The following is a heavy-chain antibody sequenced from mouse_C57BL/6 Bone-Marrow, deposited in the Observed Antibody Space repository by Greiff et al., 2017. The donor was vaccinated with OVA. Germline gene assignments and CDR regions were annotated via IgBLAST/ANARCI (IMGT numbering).Heavy chain of an antibody. D-gene: IGHD1-1*02. CDR3: AFYGYWYFDV. Sequence: DVKLVESGGGLVKPGGSLKLSCAASGFTFSSYAMSWVRQTPEKRLEWVATISDGGSYTYYPDNVKGRFTISRDNAKNNLYLQMSHLKSEDTAIYYCAFYGYWYFDVWGTGTTVTVSS. CDR2: ISDGGSYT. CDR1: GFTFSSYA. V-gene: IGHV5-4*03. J-gene: IGHJ1*03.